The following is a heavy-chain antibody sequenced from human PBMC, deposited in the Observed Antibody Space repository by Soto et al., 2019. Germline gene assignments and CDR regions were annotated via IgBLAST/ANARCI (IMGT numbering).Heavy chain of an antibody. CDR3: AKGSGYFWYFDL. D-gene: IGHD3-3*01. CDR1: GFTFSSYA. CDR2: ISGSGGST. J-gene: IGHJ2*01. V-gene: IGHV3-23*01. Sequence: SLRLSCAASGFTFSSYAMSWVRQAPGKGLEWVSAISGSGGSTYYADSVKGRFTISRDNSKNTLYLQMNSLRAEDTAVYYCAKGSGYFWYFDLWGRGTLVTVSS.